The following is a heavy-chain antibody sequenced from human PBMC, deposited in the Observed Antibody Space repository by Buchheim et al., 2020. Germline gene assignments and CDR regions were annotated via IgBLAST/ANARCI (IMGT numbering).Heavy chain of an antibody. D-gene: IGHD3-22*01. CDR1: GGSISSYY. J-gene: IGHJ4*02. V-gene: IGHV4-59*01. CDR2: IYYSGST. Sequence: QVQLQESGPGLVKPSETLSLTCTVSGGSISSYYWSWFRQPPGKGLEWIGYIYYSGSTNYNPSLKSRVTISVDTSKTQSPLKLSSVTAADTAVYYCAREGYYYDSSGYFDYWGQGTL. CDR3: AREGYYYDSSGYFDY.